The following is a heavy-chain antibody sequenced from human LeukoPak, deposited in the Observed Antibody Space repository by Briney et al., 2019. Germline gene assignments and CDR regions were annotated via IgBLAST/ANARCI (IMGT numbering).Heavy chain of an antibody. D-gene: IGHD3-3*01. CDR3: ARVGDFWSGPSGYFDY. CDR1: GGSISSYY. CDR2: IYYSGST. Sequence: SETLSLTCTVSGGSISSYYWSWIRQPPGKGLEWIGYIYYSGSTNYNPSLKSRVTISVDTSKNQFSLKLSSVTAADTAVYYCARVGDFWSGPSGYFDYWGQGTPVTVSS. J-gene: IGHJ4*02. V-gene: IGHV4-59*01.